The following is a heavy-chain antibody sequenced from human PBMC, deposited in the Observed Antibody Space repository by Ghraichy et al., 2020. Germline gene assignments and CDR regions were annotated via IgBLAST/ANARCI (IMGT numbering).Heavy chain of an antibody. D-gene: IGHD5-18*01. J-gene: IGHJ6*02. CDR2: IYYSGST. V-gene: IGHV4-30-4*01. CDR3: ARRGYSYEDGMDF. CDR1: GGSISSGDYY. Sequence: SETLSLTCTVSGGSISSGDYYWSWIRQPPRKGLEWIGYIYYSGSTYYNPSLKSRVTISVDTSKNQFSLKLSSVTAADTAVYYCARRGYSYEDGMDFWGQGTTVTVSS.